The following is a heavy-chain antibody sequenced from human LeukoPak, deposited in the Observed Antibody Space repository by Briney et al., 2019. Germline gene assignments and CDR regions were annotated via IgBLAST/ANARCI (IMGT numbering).Heavy chain of an antibody. CDR1: GDSISSGAYY. CDR3: ARVGRDGYNDYIDY. CDR2: IYYSGST. Sequence: SSETLSLTCTVSGDSISSGAYYWGWIRQPPGRGLEWIGSIYYSGSTYYNPSLKSRVSVSVDTSKNQFSLKLSPVTAADTAVYYCARVGRDGYNDYIDYWGQGTLVTVSS. V-gene: IGHV4-39*07. J-gene: IGHJ4*02. D-gene: IGHD5-24*01.